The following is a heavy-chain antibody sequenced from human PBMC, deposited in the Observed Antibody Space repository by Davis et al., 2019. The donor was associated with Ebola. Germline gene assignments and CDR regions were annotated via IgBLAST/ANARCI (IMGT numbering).Heavy chain of an antibody. V-gene: IGHV3-23*01. CDR1: GFTFSSYG. CDR2: ISGSGGRT. Sequence: GGSLRLSCAASGFTFSSYGMSWVRQAPGKGLEWVSGISGSGGRTYYADSVKGRFTISRHNSKNTLYLQMNSLRAEDTAVYYCAREHGDYEAKLDYWGQGTLVTVSS. D-gene: IGHD4-17*01. J-gene: IGHJ4*02. CDR3: AREHGDYEAKLDY.